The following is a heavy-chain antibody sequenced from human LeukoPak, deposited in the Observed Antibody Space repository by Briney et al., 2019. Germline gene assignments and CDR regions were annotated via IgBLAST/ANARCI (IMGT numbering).Heavy chain of an antibody. V-gene: IGHV4-59*01. D-gene: IGHD3-22*01. CDR1: AAPITSYY. Sequence: SDTLSLTCTVSAAPITSYYWSWIRQPPAKGLHWIGYIYYSGSTNYNPSLNIRVTISVHPSKNQFYLKLSSVTAADTAVYYCARSYDSSGYPWYFDVWGRGTLVTVSS. CDR2: IYYSGST. CDR3: ARSYDSSGYPWYFDV. J-gene: IGHJ2*01.